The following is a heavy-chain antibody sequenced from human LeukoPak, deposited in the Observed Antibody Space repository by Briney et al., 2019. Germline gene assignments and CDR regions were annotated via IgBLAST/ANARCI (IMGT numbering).Heavy chain of an antibody. V-gene: IGHV4-39*01. CDR3: ARHRPSLNYDFWSGARPAEAFDI. J-gene: IGHJ3*02. Sequence: KSSETLSLTCTVSGGSISSSSYYWGWIRQPPGKGLEWIGSIYYSGSTYYNPSLKSRVTISVDTSKNQFSLKLSSVTAADTAVYYCARHRPSLNYDFWSGARPAEAFDIWGQGTMVTVSS. CDR2: IYYSGST. CDR1: GGSISSSSYY. D-gene: IGHD3-3*01.